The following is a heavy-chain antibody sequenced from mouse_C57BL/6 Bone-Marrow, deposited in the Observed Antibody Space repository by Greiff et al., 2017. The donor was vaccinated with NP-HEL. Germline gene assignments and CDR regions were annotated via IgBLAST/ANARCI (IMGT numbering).Heavy chain of an antibody. V-gene: IGHV1-80*01. CDR1: GYEFSNYW. Sequence: LVESGAELVKPGASVKISCKASGYEFSNYWMNWVKQRPGKGLEWIGQIYPGDGDTNYNGKFKDKATLTADKSSSTAYMQLSRLTSEDSAVYFCARGAYWGLGTLVTVSA. CDR3: ARGAY. CDR2: IYPGDGDT. J-gene: IGHJ3*01.